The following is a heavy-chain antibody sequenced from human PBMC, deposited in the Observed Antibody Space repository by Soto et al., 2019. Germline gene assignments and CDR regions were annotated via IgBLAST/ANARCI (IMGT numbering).Heavy chain of an antibody. Sequence: ASVKVSCKASGYTFTSCYMHWVRQAPGQGLEWMGIINPSGGSTSYAQKFQGRVTMTRDTSTSTVYMELSSLRSEDTAVYYCARVIAAAGPWFQHWGQGTLVTVSS. J-gene: IGHJ1*01. CDR1: GYTFTSCY. D-gene: IGHD6-13*01. CDR2: INPSGGST. CDR3: ARVIAAAGPWFQH. V-gene: IGHV1-46*01.